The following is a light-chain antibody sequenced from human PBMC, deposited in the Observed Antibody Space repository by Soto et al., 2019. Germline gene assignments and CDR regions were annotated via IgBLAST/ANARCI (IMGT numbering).Light chain of an antibody. V-gene: IGKV1-5*01. Sequence: DIQMTQSPSTLSASVGDRVTITCRASQTISNWLAWYQQKPGKAPKLLIYDAAKLESGVPSRFSGSGSGTEVTLTNSSLQPDHSLTSYCQKYTSYALPFRPGTKVDIK. CDR2: DAA. J-gene: IGKJ3*01. CDR1: QTISNW. CDR3: QKYTSYALP.